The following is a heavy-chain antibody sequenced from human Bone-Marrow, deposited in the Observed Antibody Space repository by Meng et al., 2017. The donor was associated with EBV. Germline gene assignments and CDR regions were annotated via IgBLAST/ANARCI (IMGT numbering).Heavy chain of an antibody. V-gene: IGHV1-3*01. Sequence: QVQLVQSGAEVKKPGASPKVSCKASGYTFTSYAMHWVRQAPGQRLEWMGWINAGNGNTKYSQKFQGRVTITRDTSASTAYMELSSLRSEDTAVYYCARDSSSWRIGFDYWGQGTLVTVSS. D-gene: IGHD6-13*01. CDR3: ARDSSSWRIGFDY. CDR1: GYTFTSYA. CDR2: INAGNGNT. J-gene: IGHJ4*02.